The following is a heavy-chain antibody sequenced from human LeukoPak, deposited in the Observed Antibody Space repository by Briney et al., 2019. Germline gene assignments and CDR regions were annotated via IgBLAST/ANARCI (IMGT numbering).Heavy chain of an antibody. J-gene: IGHJ4*02. V-gene: IGHV3-48*03. CDR2: ISSSGSTI. Sequence: GGSLRLSWAASGFTFSSYEMNWVRQAPGKGLEWVSYISSSGSTIYYADSVKGRFTISRDNAKNSLYLQMNSLRAEDTAVYYCARVSGYCSGGSCNGIDYWGQGTLVTVSS. CDR3: ARVSGYCSGGSCNGIDY. CDR1: GFTFSSYE. D-gene: IGHD2-15*01.